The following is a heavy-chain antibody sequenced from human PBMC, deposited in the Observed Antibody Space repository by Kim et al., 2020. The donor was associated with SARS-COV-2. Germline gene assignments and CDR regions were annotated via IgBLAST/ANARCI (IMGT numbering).Heavy chain of an antibody. CDR3: ARHTSAYSTLDY. Sequence: SETLSLTCTLSSGSISSSSYYWVWIRQPPGNGLEFIGKIHYLGSTDYNPSLKSRVTISIDTSKKYFFLKLTSVTAADTAVYFCARHTSAYSTLDYWGQGALVTVSS. D-gene: IGHD3-22*01. CDR1: SGSISSSSYY. V-gene: IGHV4-39*01. J-gene: IGHJ4*02. CDR2: IHYLGST.